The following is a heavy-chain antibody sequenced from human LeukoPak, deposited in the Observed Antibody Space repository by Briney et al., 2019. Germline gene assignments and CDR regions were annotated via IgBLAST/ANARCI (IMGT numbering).Heavy chain of an antibody. CDR2: IYSGGST. CDR3: ARERTGGAAAGSPLFDY. CDR1: GFTVSSNY. Sequence: GGSLRLSCAASGFTVSSNYMSWVRQAPGKGLEWVSVIYSGGSTYYADSVKGRFTISRDNSKNTLYLQMNSLRAEDTAVYYCARERTGGAAAGSPLFDYWGQGTLVTVSS. V-gene: IGHV3-66*01. D-gene: IGHD6-13*01. J-gene: IGHJ4*02.